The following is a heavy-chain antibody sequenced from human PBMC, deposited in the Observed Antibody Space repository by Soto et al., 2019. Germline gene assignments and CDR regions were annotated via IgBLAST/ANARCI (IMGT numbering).Heavy chain of an antibody. CDR2: VMPDGGVK. Sequence: AGGSLRLSCAASGFTFSTYWMTWARQAPGRGLEWVASVMPDGGVKYYVDSVKGRFTISRDNAKSSLYLQMNSLRAEDTAVYYCVRDSNRRSDYWGQGNLVPVS. CDR1: GFTFSTYW. CDR3: VRDSNRRSDY. J-gene: IGHJ4*02. V-gene: IGHV3-7*04.